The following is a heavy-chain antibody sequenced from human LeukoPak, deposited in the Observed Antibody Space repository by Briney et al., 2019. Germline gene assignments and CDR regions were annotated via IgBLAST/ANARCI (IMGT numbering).Heavy chain of an antibody. Sequence: GASVKVSCKASGYSFTVYYMHWVRQAPGQGLEWMGWINPNSGGTNYAQKFLGRVTMTRDTYISTAYMELSRLRSGDTAVYYCASLYGDYVASDYWGQGTLVTVSS. CDR3: ASLYGDYVASDY. J-gene: IGHJ4*02. CDR1: GYSFTVYY. D-gene: IGHD4-17*01. CDR2: INPNSGGT. V-gene: IGHV1-2*02.